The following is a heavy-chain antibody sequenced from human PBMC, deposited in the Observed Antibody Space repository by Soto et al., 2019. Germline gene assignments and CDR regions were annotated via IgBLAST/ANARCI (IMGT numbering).Heavy chain of an antibody. J-gene: IGHJ6*03. CDR1: GYTFTSYG. CDR3: ARWLNVLRFLEWLSPNYDYYYMDV. V-gene: IGHV1-18*01. Sequence: ASVKVSCKASGYTFTSYGVSWVRQAPGQGLEWMGWISAYNGNTNYAQKLQGRVTMTTDTSTSTAYMELSSLRSDDTAVYYCARWLNVLRFLEWLSPNYDYYYMDVWGKGTTVTVSS. D-gene: IGHD3-3*01. CDR2: ISAYNGNT.